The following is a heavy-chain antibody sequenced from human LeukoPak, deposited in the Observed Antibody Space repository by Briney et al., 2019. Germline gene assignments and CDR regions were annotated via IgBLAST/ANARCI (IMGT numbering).Heavy chain of an antibody. D-gene: IGHD3-9*01. CDR2: ISSSGSTR. CDR1: GFIFSDYS. CDR3: AKEPYYDILSGSEAEGFMDV. V-gene: IGHV3-11*01. Sequence: PGGSLRLPCAASGFIFSDYSMSWIRQAPGKGLEWISYISSSGSTRYHADSVKGRFTISRDNSKNTLFLEMNRLRAEDTSIYYCAKEPYYDILSGSEAEGFMDVWGKGTAVIVSS. J-gene: IGHJ6*03.